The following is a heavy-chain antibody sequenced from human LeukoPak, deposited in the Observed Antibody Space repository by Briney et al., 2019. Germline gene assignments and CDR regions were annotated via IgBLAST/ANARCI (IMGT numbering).Heavy chain of an antibody. D-gene: IGHD3-10*01. CDR1: GFTFSSYA. J-gene: IGHJ6*02. CDR2: ISGSGGST. CDR3: AKDGDPYYGSEKFMGMDV. Sequence: GGSLRLSCAASGFTFSSYAMSWVRQAPGKGLEWVSAISGSGGSTYYADSVKGRFTISRDNSKNTLYLQMNSLRAEDTAVYYCAKDGDPYYGSEKFMGMDVWGQGTTVTVSS. V-gene: IGHV3-23*01.